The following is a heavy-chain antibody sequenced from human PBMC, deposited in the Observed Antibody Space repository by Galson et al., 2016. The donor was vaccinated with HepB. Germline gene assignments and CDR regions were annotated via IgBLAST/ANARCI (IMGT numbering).Heavy chain of an antibody. D-gene: IGHD3-10*01. V-gene: IGHV3-30*18. CDR2: ISFDGSHY. CDR3: AKSDQEVWFLVGLDV. Sequence: SLRLSCAASGFNFSTYGMHWIRQAPGKGLEWVAVISFDGSHYYFADSVKGRFTIPRDNSKNTVSLQMNSLRVEDTAVYYCAKSDQEVWFLVGLDVWGQGTTLIVSS. J-gene: IGHJ6*02. CDR1: GFNFSTYG.